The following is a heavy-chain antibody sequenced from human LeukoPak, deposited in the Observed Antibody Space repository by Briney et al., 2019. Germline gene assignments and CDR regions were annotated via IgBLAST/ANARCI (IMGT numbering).Heavy chain of an antibody. CDR3: ARASITMVRGVILFDY. Sequence: ASVKVSCKASGYTFTSYGISWVRQAPGQGLEWMGWISAYNGNTNYAQKLQGRVTMTTDTSTSTAYTELRSLRSDDTAVYYCARASITMVRGVILFDYWGQGTLVTVSS. CDR1: GYTFTSYG. V-gene: IGHV1-18*04. J-gene: IGHJ4*02. D-gene: IGHD3-10*01. CDR2: ISAYNGNT.